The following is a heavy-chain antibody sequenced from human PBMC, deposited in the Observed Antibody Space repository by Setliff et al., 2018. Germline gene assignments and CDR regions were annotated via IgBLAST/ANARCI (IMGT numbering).Heavy chain of an antibody. J-gene: IGHJ4*02. D-gene: IGHD2-15*01. CDR2: INAANGNT. CDR1: GSTVTESS. V-gene: IGHV1-3*01. Sequence: ASVKVSCKVSGSTVTESSMHWVRQAPGQRLEWMGWINAANGNTKYSQKFQGRVTITRDTSASTVYMELSSLRYEDTAVYYCANAEVVVAPWGQGTLVTVSS. CDR3: ANAEVVVAP.